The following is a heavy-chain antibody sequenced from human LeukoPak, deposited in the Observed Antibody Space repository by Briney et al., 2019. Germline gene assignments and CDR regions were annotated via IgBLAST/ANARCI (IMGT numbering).Heavy chain of an antibody. CDR3: ARDMLPRTTVTTPGDY. D-gene: IGHD4-17*01. V-gene: IGHV1-46*01. J-gene: IGHJ4*02. CDR2: INPSGGST. Sequence: ASVKVSCKASGYTFTSYYMHWVRQAPGQGLEWMGIINPSGGSTSYAQKFQGRVTMTRDMSTSTVYMELSSLRSEDTAVYYCARDMLPRTTVTTPGDYWGQGTLVTVSS. CDR1: GYTFTSYY.